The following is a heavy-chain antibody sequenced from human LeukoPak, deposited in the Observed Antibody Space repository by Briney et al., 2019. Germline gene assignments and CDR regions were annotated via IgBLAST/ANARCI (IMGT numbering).Heavy chain of an antibody. J-gene: IGHJ4*02. CDR2: ISAYNGNT. Sequence: GASVKLSCKAAGYTFTTYYIHWVRQAPGQGLEWMGWISAYNGNTNYAQKLQGRVTMTTDTSTSTAYMELRSLRSDDTAVYYCARDCDGYYDSSAQDYWGQGTLVTVSS. D-gene: IGHD3-22*01. V-gene: IGHV1-18*04. CDR3: ARDCDGYYDSSAQDY. CDR1: GYTFTTYY.